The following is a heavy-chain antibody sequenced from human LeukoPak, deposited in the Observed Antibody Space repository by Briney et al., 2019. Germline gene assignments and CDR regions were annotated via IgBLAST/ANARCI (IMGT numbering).Heavy chain of an antibody. CDR3: ARDPTPYYYGSGSPHDAFDI. CDR2: ISSSGSTI. J-gene: IGHJ3*02. V-gene: IGHV3-48*03. D-gene: IGHD3-10*01. Sequence: GGSLRLSCAASGFTFSSYEMNWVRQAPGKGLEWVSYISSSGSTIYYADSVKGRFTVSRDNAKNSLYLQMNSLRAEDTAVYYCARDPTPYYYGSGSPHDAFDIWGQGTMVTVSS. CDR1: GFTFSSYE.